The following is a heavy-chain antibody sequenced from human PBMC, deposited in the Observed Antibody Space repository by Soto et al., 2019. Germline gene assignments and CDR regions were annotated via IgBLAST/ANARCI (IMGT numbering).Heavy chain of an antibody. D-gene: IGHD3-22*01. J-gene: IGHJ4*02. CDR2: LYYGRSA. CDR1: GDSISSYY. CDR3: ALRSMAVVPEY. V-gene: IGHV4-59*01. Sequence: QVQLQESGPGLVKPSETLSLTCAVSGDSISSYYCMWIRQRPGKGLESIGYLYYGRSANYNPSLKSRVTLSVATSTNQCSLTLSSMTAADTAVYYCALRSMAVVPEYWGQGTLVTVSS.